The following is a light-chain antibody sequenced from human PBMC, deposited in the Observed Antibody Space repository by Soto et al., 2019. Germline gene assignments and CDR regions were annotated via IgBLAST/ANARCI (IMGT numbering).Light chain of an antibody. V-gene: IGKV3-20*01. CDR2: GAS. Sequence: EIVLTQSPGTLSLSPGERATLSCRASQSVSNNYLAWYQQKPGQAPRLLIYGASNRATGIPDRFSGSGYGTDFTLTNSRLEHEDFTVYYCQQDGSSGTFGQGTKVEIK. CDR3: QQDGSSGT. J-gene: IGKJ1*01. CDR1: QSVSNNY.